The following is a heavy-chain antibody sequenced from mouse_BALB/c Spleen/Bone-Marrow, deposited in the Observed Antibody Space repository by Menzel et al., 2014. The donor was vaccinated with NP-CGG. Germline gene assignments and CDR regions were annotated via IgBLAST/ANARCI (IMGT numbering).Heavy chain of an antibody. V-gene: IGHV1S81*02. CDR1: GYTFTSYW. Sequence: QVHVKQSGAELVKPGASVKLSCKASGYTFTSYWMHWVKQRPGQGLEWIGEINPSNGRTNYVEKFKSKATLSGDKSSSTVYMQLIGLTSEDSAVYYCARSGYWYFDVWGAGTTVTVSA. CDR3: ARSGYWYFDV. D-gene: IGHD3-1*01. CDR2: INPSNGRT. J-gene: IGHJ1*01.